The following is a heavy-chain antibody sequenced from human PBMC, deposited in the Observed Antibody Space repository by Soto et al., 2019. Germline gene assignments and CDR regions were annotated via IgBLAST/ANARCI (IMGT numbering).Heavy chain of an antibody. D-gene: IGHD3-22*01. CDR1: GFTFSSYA. J-gene: IGHJ4*02. Sequence: GSLRLSCAASGFTFSSYAMSWVRQAPGKGLEWVSIISGSGGSTYYADSVKGRFTISRDNSKHTLDLQMNGLRAEDTAVFYCAKDRPIYYDSSGYYSFGYWGQGTLVTVSS. CDR2: ISGSGGST. CDR3: AKDRPIYYDSSGYYSFGY. V-gene: IGHV3-23*01.